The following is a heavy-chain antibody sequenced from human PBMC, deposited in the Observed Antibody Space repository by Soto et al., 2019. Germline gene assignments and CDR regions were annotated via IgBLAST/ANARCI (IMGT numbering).Heavy chain of an antibody. CDR1: GYTFTSYG. CDR2: ISAYNGNT. J-gene: IGHJ4*02. CDR3: ARDPPGYCSGGSCYLYY. V-gene: IGHV1-18*01. Sequence: QVQLVQSGAEVKKPGASVKVSCKASGYTFTSYGISWVRQAPGQGLEWMGWISAYNGNTNYAQKLQGRVTMTTDTSTSTASMGLRSLRSDDTAVYYCARDPPGYCSGGSCYLYYWGQGTLVTVSS. D-gene: IGHD2-15*01.